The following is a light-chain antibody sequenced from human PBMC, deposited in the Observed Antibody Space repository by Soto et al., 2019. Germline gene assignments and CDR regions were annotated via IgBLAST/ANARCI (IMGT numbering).Light chain of an antibody. Sequence: DIVMTQSPASLAVSLAERATINCKSSQSVLYSSNNKNYLAWYQQKPGQPPKLLIYWASTRESGVPDRFSGRGSGTDFTLTISSLQAEDVAVYYCQQYYSTPCTFGQGTKLEIK. CDR1: QSVLYSSNNKNY. CDR2: WAS. V-gene: IGKV4-1*01. CDR3: QQYYSTPCT. J-gene: IGKJ2*02.